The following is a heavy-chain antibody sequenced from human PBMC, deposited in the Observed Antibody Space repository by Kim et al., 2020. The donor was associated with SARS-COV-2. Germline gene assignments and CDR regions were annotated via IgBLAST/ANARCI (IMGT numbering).Heavy chain of an antibody. CDR3: AICGDYEAYYFDY. V-gene: IGHV5-51*01. Sequence: PSFQGQVTISADKSIRTAYLQWSSLKASDTAMYYCAICGDYEAYYFDYWGQGTLVTVSS. D-gene: IGHD4-17*01. J-gene: IGHJ4*02.